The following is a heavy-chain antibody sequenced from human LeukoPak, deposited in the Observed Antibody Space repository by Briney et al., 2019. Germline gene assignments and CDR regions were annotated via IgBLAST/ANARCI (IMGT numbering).Heavy chain of an antibody. Sequence: SGTLSLTCAVSGGSISSSNWWSWVRQPPGKGLEWIGEIYHSGSTNYNPSLKSRVTISVDKSKNLSSVTAADTAVYYCARDSAGWFDPWGQGTLVTVSS. CDR1: GGSISSSNW. D-gene: IGHD3-10*01. V-gene: IGHV4-4*02. CDR3: ARDSAGWFDP. J-gene: IGHJ5*02. CDR2: IYHSGST.